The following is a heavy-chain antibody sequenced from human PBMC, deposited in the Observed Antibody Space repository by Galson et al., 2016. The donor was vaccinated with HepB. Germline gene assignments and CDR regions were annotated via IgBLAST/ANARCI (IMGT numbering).Heavy chain of an antibody. D-gene: IGHD5-12*01. J-gene: IGHJ4*02. CDR1: GLTFGSYW. CDR2: IRQDGVEK. Sequence: SLRLSCAASGLTFGSYWMSWVRQAPGKGLEWVANIRQDGVEKDYVDSVKGRFTISRDNAKNSQYLQMNSLRVEDTAVYFCAKYSATEASFEDWGQGTLVTVSS. CDR3: AKYSATEASFED. V-gene: IGHV3-7*03.